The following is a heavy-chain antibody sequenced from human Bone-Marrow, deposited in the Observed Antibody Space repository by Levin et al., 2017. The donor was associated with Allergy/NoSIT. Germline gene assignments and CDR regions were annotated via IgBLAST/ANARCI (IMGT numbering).Heavy chain of an antibody. Sequence: GESLKISCKTSGYTFSNYGVAWVRQAPGQGLEWMGWISGNYGNTNYAQSLQGRVTMTRDTSTTTAYMELRSLRSDDTAMYYCARNVVGGTDFDYWGQGTQVTVSS. CDR1: GYTFSNYG. CDR2: ISGNYGNT. V-gene: IGHV1-18*01. D-gene: IGHD1-26*01. CDR3: ARNVVGGTDFDY. J-gene: IGHJ4*02.